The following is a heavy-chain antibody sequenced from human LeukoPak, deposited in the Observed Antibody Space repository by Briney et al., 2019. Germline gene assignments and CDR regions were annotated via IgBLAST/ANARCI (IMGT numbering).Heavy chain of an antibody. CDR3: ASEDIVVVPAAIPTEYYYYYYGMDV. CDR1: GFTFSSYG. CDR2: IWYDGSNK. V-gene: IGHV3-33*01. J-gene: IGHJ6*02. Sequence: GGSLRLSCAASGFTFSSYGMHWVRQAPGKGLEWVAVIWYDGSNKYYADSVKGRFTISRDNSKNTLYLQMNSLRAEDTAVYYCASEDIVVVPAAIPTEYYYYYYGMDVWGQGTTVTVSS. D-gene: IGHD2-2*02.